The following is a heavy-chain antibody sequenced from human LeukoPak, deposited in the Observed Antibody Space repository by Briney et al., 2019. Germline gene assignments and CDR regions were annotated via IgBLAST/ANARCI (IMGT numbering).Heavy chain of an antibody. D-gene: IGHD1-7*01. V-gene: IGHV4-34*01. CDR1: GGSFSGYY. J-gene: IGHJ5*02. CDR2: INHRGNT. Sequence: SETLSLTCDVYGGSFSGYYWSWIRQPPGKGLEWIGEINHRGNTNYNPSLKSRVTISVDTSKNQFSLKLSSVTAADTAVYYCARGRRGTGTTNLINWFDPWGQGTLVTVSS. CDR3: ARGRRGTGTTNLINWFDP.